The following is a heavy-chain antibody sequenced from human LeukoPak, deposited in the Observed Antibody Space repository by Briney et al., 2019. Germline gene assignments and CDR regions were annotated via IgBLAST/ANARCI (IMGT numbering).Heavy chain of an antibody. V-gene: IGHV3-33*01. CDR1: GFTFSNYD. CDR3: ARDITLTRGGRSDY. J-gene: IGHJ4*01. D-gene: IGHD3-10*01. CDR2: IWFDGSNK. Sequence: GESLKISCAASGFTFSNYDMHWVRQAPGKGLEWVAVIWFDGSNKFYADSVKGRFTISRDNSKNTLYLQMNSLRAEDTAVYYCARDITLTRGGRSDYWGHGTLVTVSA.